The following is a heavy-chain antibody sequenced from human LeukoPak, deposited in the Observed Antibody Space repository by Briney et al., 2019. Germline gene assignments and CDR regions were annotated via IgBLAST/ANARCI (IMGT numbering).Heavy chain of an antibody. J-gene: IGHJ4*02. CDR3: AREGVEAAAGRFDY. Sequence: PSETLSLTCAVSGGSISSSNWWSWVRQPPGKGLEWIGEIYHSGSTNYNPSLKSRVTISVDKSKNQFSLKLSSVTAADTAVYYCAREGVEAAAGRFDYWGQGTLVTVSS. CDR2: IYHSGST. V-gene: IGHV4-4*02. CDR1: GGSISSSNW. D-gene: IGHD6-13*01.